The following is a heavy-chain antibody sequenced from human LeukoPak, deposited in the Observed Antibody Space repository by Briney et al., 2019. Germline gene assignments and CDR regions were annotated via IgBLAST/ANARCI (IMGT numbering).Heavy chain of an antibody. CDR3: ASTERCSTTCPLDY. CDR1: GGSFRGYY. J-gene: IGHJ4*02. Sequence: AETLSLTCAVYGGSFRGYYWSWIRQPPGKGLEWIGEINHSGSTNYNPSPKSRVTISLDTSMKKFSLKLNSVTAADTAVYYCASTERCSTTCPLDYWGQGTLVTVSS. CDR2: INHSGST. V-gene: IGHV4-34*01. D-gene: IGHD2-2*01.